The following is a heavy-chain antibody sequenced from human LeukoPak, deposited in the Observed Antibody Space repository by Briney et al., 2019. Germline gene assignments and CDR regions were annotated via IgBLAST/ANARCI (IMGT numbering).Heavy chain of an antibody. J-gene: IGHJ4*02. V-gene: IGHV4-39*07. Sequence: KPSETLSLTCTVSGGSISSSSHYWGWIRQPPGKGLEWIGSVHYGGSTNYNPSLKSRVTISVDTSKNQFSLKLSSVTAADTAVYYCARGVRPGIAAAGENFDYWGQGTLVTVSS. D-gene: IGHD6-13*01. CDR3: ARGVRPGIAAAGENFDY. CDR2: VHYGGST. CDR1: GGSISSSSHY.